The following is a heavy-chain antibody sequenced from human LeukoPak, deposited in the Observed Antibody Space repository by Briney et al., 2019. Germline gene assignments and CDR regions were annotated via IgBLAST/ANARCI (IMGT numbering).Heavy chain of an antibody. J-gene: IGHJ4*02. D-gene: IGHD3-22*01. CDR1: GFTFSSYD. Sequence: GGSLRLSCAASGFTFSSYDMSWVRQAPGKGLEWVSSISSSSSYIYYADSVKGRFTISRDNAKNSLYLQMNSLRAEDTAVYYCARVKDYYDSSGGNWGQGTLATVSS. CDR2: ISSSSSYI. V-gene: IGHV3-21*01. CDR3: ARVKDYYDSSGGN.